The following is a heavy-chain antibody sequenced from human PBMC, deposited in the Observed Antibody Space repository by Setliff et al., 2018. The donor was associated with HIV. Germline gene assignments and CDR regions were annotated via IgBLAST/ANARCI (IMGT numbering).Heavy chain of an antibody. D-gene: IGHD3-16*01. CDR1: GFTFNNFA. CDR2: ITAKFNGYVK. J-gene: IGHJ4*02. V-gene: IGHV3-72*01. CDR3: VRAAAGLDI. Sequence: GGSLRLSCAASGFTFNNFAMNWVRQAPGKGLEWVGRITAKFNGYVKEYTASVQGRFTISRDDSKDSLFLQMNNLKTEDTAVYYCVRAAAGLDIWSQKILVTVSS.